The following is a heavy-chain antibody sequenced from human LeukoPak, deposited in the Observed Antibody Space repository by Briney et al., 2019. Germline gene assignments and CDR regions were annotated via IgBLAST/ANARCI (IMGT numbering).Heavy chain of an antibody. J-gene: IGHJ4*02. CDR3: ARSEYSSSTMDY. CDR1: GFTFSYYS. V-gene: IGHV3-48*01. D-gene: IGHD6-6*01. CDR2: ISGSGTTI. Sequence: PGGSLRLSCAASGFTFSYYSMNWVRQTAGKGLEWVSYISGSGTTIYYPDSVKGRFTISRDNAKNSLYLQINSLRAEDTALYYCARSEYSSSTMDYWGQGTLVTVSS.